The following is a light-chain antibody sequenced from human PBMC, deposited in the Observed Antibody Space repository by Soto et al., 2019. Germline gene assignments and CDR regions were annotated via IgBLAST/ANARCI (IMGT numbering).Light chain of an antibody. CDR2: DVS. Sequence: QSALTQPASVSGSPGQSITISCTGTSSDVGGYNYVSWYQQHPGKAPKLVIYDVSNRPSGASNRFSGSKSGNTASLTISGLQAEDEADYYCSSYTSSITLIFGGGTKLTVL. CDR1: SSDVGGYNY. V-gene: IGLV2-14*01. J-gene: IGLJ2*01. CDR3: SSYTSSITLI.